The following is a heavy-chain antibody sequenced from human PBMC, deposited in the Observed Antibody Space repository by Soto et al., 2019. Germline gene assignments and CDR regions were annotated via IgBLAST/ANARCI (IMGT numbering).Heavy chain of an antibody. V-gene: IGHV4-31*03. CDR1: GGSISSGGYY. CDR3: ARYSDFWSGYYPTNYYYYYMDV. CDR2: IYYSGST. D-gene: IGHD3-3*01. Sequence: SDTLSLTCTVSGGSISSGGYYWSWIRQHPGKGLEWIGYIYYSGSTYYNPSLKSRVTISVDTSKNQFSLKLSSVTAADTAVYYCARYSDFWSGYYPTNYYYYYMDVWGKGTTVT. J-gene: IGHJ6*03.